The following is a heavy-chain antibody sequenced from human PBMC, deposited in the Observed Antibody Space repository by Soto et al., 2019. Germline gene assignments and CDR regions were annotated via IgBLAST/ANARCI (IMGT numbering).Heavy chain of an antibody. V-gene: IGHV4-30-2*01. CDR2: ISHSGIA. CDR3: ARGFGGSGYLRSFDR. J-gene: IGHJ3*02. D-gene: IGHD3-22*01. CDR1: VVSISSGAYS. Sequence: LSLTCAFYVVSISSGAYSCTWIRQPPGKGLEWIGFISHSGIADDNPSLKSRVTISVDVSKNQFSLRLCSVTAADTAMYYCARGFGGSGYLRSFDRWGQGTIVT.